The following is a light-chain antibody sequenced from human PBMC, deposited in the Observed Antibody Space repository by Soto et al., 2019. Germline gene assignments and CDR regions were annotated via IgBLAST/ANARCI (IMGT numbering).Light chain of an antibody. CDR3: QKYGSSVT. CDR2: DAS. Sequence: IVLTQSPGIMYLSPWDISTLSCRASQTISSGFLAWYQKTVGQAHRLLNSDASNRAAGVPDRFSGSGSAKDFSLTISRLAAEFLAVYRCQKYGSSVTFGQGTKVDIK. V-gene: IGKV3-20*01. J-gene: IGKJ1*01. CDR1: QTISSGF.